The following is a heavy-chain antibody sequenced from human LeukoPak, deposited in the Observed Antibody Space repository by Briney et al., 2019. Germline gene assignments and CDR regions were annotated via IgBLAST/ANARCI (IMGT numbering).Heavy chain of an antibody. D-gene: IGHD1-20*01. CDR1: GFTFTSSA. CDR3: AAAPRITGTTL. CDR2: IVVGSGNT. J-gene: IGHJ4*02. V-gene: IGHV1-58*01. Sequence: SVKVSCKASGFTFTSSAVQWVRQARGQRLEWIGWIVVGSGNTNYAQKFQERVTITRDMSTSTAYMKLSSLRSEDTAVYYCAAAPRITGTTLWGQGTLVTVSS.